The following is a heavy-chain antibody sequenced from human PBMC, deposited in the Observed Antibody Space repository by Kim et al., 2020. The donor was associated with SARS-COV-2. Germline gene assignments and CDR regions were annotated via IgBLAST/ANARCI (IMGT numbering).Heavy chain of an antibody. CDR2: IRSKAYGGTT. D-gene: IGHD6-19*01. Sequence: GGSLRLSCTASGFTSGDYAMSWFRQAPGKGLEWVGFIRSKAYGGTTEYAASVKGRFTISRDDSKNIAYLQMNSLKTEDTAVYYCTTPRRLSSWLAWDAFDIWGQGTMVTVSS. V-gene: IGHV3-49*03. CDR3: TTPRRLSSWLAWDAFDI. CDR1: GFTSGDYA. J-gene: IGHJ3*02.